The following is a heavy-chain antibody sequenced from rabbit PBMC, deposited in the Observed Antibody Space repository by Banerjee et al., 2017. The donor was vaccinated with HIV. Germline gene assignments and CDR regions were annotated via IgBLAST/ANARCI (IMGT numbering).Heavy chain of an antibody. Sequence: QEQLEESGGGLVKPGASLTLTCTASGFSFSSGYDMCWVRQAPGKGLEWIGYIYAGSGNTWYANWVNGRFTISKTSSTTVTLQLNSLTAADTATYFCARGDAGSSWGLDLWGPGTLVTVS. V-gene: IGHV1S45*01. CDR2: IYAGSGNT. CDR3: ARGDAGSSWGLDL. D-gene: IGHD4-2*01. J-gene: IGHJ4*01. CDR1: GFSFSSGYD.